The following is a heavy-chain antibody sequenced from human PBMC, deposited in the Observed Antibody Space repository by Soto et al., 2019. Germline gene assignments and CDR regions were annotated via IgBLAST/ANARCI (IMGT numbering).Heavy chain of an antibody. CDR1: GFTFSSYW. V-gene: IGHV3-74*01. J-gene: IGHJ4*02. CDR3: ARVGGSSWH. CDR2: INGDGGTT. D-gene: IGHD6-6*01. Sequence: EMPLVESGGGLVQPGGSLRLSCAASGFTFSSYWMHWVRQAPGKGLVWVSRINGDGGTTNYADSVKGRFTISRDNAKNTLFLQMNSLRVEDAAVYYCARVGGSSWHWGQGTLVTVSS.